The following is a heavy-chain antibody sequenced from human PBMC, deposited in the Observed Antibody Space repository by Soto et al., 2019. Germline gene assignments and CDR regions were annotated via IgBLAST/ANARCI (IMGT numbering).Heavy chain of an antibody. CDR3: AKAGGSSASGPYRAHRFDP. V-gene: IGHV3-23*01. Sequence: EVQLLESGGGLVQPGGSLRLSCAASGFTFSSYTMRWVRQAPGKGLEWVAAISGTGGNTYHTDSVKGRFTISRDNSNSTLYLQMNSLRAEDTAVYYCAKAGGSSASGPYRAHRFDPWGQGTLVTVSS. CDR1: GFTFSSYT. J-gene: IGHJ5*02. CDR2: ISGTGGNT. D-gene: IGHD3-10*01.